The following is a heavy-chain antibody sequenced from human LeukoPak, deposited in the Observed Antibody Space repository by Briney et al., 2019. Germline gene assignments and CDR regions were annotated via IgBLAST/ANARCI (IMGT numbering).Heavy chain of an antibody. CDR1: GYTLTELS. J-gene: IGHJ4*02. CDR2: FDPEDGET. V-gene: IGHV1-24*01. D-gene: IGHD3-22*01. Sequence: ASVKVSRKVSGYTLTELSMHWVRQAPGKGLEWMGGFDPEDGETIYAQKFQGRVTMTEDTSTDTAYMELSSLRSEDTAVYYCATVKAYYYDTSGYFPPFGYWGQGTLVTVSS. CDR3: ATVKAYYYDTSGYFPPFGY.